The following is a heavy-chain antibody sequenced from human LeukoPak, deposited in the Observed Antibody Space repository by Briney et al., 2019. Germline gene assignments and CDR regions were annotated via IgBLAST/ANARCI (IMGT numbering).Heavy chain of an antibody. CDR1: GGSISSGSYY. CDR3: GRAHRYYYDSSGNYGMDV. Sequence: SQTLSLTCTVSGGSISSGSYYWSWIRQPAGKGLEWIGRIYTSGSTNYNPSLKSRVTISVDTSKNQFSLKLSSVTAADTAVYYCGRAHRYYYDSSGNYGMDVWGQGTTVTVSS. J-gene: IGHJ6*02. D-gene: IGHD3-22*01. V-gene: IGHV4-61*02. CDR2: IYTSGST.